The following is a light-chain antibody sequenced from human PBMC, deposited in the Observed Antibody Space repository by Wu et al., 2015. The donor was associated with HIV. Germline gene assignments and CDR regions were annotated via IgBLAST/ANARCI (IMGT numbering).Light chain of an antibody. V-gene: IGKV1-8*01. J-gene: IGKJ4*01. CDR1: QGISSY. Sequence: AIRMTQSPSSLSASTGDRVTITCRASQGISSYLAWYQQRPGKAPRLLIYAASTLQTDVPSRFSGSGSGTNFTLTINCLQSEDFASYYCLQYSSYPLTFGGGTQVEIK. CDR3: LQYSSYPLT. CDR2: AAS.